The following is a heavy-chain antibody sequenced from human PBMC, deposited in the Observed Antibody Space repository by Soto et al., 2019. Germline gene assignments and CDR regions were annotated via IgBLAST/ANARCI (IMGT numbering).Heavy chain of an antibody. D-gene: IGHD3-10*01. J-gene: IGHJ6*02. CDR3: AKGGLGGYYGSGSYSHYYYYGMDV. V-gene: IGHV3-30*18. CDR1: GFTFSSYG. CDR2: ISYDGSNK. Sequence: GGSLRLSCAASGFTFSSYGMHWVRQAPGKGLEWVAVISYDGSNKYYADSVKGRFTISRDNSKNTLYLQMNSLRAEDTAVYYCAKGGLGGYYGSGSYSHYYYYGMDVWGQGTTVIVSS.